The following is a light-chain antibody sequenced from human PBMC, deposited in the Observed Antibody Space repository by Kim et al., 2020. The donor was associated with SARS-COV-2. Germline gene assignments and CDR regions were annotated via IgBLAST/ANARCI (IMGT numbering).Light chain of an antibody. V-gene: IGKV1-5*03. CDR2: KAS. CDR3: QQYNSYPWT. CDR1: QSISSW. Sequence: DIQMTQSPSTLSASVGDRVTISCRASQSISSWLAWYHQKPGKAPKVLIYKASSLESGDPSRFSGSGSGTEFTLTINSLQPDDFATYYCQQYNSYPWTFGQGTKLEI. J-gene: IGKJ2*02.